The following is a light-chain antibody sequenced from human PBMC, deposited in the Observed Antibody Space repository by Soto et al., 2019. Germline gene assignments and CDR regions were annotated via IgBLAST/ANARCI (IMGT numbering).Light chain of an antibody. CDR2: GAS. CDR1: QGISSD. Sequence: DIQLTQSPSFLSASVGDRDTITCRASQGISSDLAWYQQKPGKAPNLLIYGASNLQTGVPSRFSGSGSGTEFTLTISSLQPEDFSTYYCQQLNIYPITFGQGTRLEIK. J-gene: IGKJ5*01. V-gene: IGKV1-9*01. CDR3: QQLNIYPIT.